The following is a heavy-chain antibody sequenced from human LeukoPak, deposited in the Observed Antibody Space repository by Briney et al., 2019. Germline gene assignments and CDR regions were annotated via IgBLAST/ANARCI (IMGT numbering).Heavy chain of an antibody. CDR2: IIPIFGTA. CDR1: GGTFSSYA. J-gene: IGHJ5*02. D-gene: IGHD2-8*01. V-gene: IGHV1-69*06. CDR3: VRTILYRNWFDP. Sequence: SVKVSCKASGGTFSSYAISWVRQAPGQGLEWMGGIIPIFGTANYAQKFQGRVTITADKSTSTAYMELSSLRSEDTAVYYCVRTILYRNWFDPWGQGTLVTVSS.